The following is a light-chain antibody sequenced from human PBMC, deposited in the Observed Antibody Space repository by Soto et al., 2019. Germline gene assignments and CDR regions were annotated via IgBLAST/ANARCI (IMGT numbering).Light chain of an antibody. V-gene: IGKV4-1*01. CDR1: QSVSDSSYNKSY. CDR2: WAS. J-gene: IGKJ3*01. CDR3: QQYYSTPFT. Sequence: DIVMTQSPDSLAVSLGERATINCKSSQSVSDSSYNKSYFGWYQQKPGQPPKLLIYWASTRESGVPDRFSGSGSGTDFTLTISSLQAEDVAVYYCQQYYSTPFTFGPGTKVDLK.